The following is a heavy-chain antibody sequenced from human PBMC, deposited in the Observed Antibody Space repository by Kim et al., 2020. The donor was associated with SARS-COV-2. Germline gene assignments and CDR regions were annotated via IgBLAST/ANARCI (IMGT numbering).Heavy chain of an antibody. CDR2: IYHSGST. J-gene: IGHJ6*02. Sequence: SETLSLTCAVSGGSISSSNWWSWVRQPPGKGLEWIGEIYHSGSTNYNPSLKSRVTISVDKSKNQFSLKLSSVTAADTAVYYCARGVAWSLGYCSSTSCNYYYYGMDVWGQGTTVTVSS. V-gene: IGHV4-4*02. D-gene: IGHD2-2*01. CDR3: ARGVAWSLGYCSSTSCNYYYYGMDV. CDR1: GGSISSSNW.